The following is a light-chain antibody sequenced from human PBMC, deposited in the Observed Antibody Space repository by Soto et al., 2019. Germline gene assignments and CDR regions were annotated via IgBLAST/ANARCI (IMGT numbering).Light chain of an antibody. CDR1: QSVGNN. V-gene: IGKV3-15*01. CDR2: AAS. CDR3: QQYHRWPLT. Sequence: EIVMTQSPATLSVSPGERATLSCRASQSVGNNLAWYQQKPGQAPRLLIYAASSWATGVPASFSGSGSGTEFTLTISSLQSEDFAVYFCQQYHRWPLTFGGGTKVDIK. J-gene: IGKJ4*01.